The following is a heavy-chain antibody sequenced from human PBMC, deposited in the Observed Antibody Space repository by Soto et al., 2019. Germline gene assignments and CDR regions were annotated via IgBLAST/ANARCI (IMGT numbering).Heavy chain of an antibody. CDR2: ISYDITDM. CDR3: ARGRTTVTASRLDY. D-gene: IGHD4-4*01. Sequence: GGSLRLSCTTSGFTFSSSTMHWVRQAPGKGLEWVALISYDITDMYSADSVKGRFTISRDNSKNTLYLQMNSLSAEDTALYYCARGRTTVTASRLDYWGRGTLVTVSS. V-gene: IGHV3-30*04. CDR1: GFTFSSST. J-gene: IGHJ4*02.